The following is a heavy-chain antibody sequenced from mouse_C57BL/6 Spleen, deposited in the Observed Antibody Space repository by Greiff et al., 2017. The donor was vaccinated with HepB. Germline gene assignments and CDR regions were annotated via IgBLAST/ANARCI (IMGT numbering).Heavy chain of an antibody. CDR3: ARGDYGYGVGCFEY. V-gene: IGHV5-4*01. CDR2: ISDGGSYT. Sequence: EVHLVESGGGLVKPGGSLKLSCAASGFTFSSYAMSWVRQTPEKRLEWVATISDGGSYTYYPDNVKGRFTISRDNTKNSLYLQMSHLKSEDTAMCYCARGDYGYGVGCFEYWGQGTTLTVSS. CDR1: GFTFSSYA. J-gene: IGHJ2*01. D-gene: IGHD2-2*01.